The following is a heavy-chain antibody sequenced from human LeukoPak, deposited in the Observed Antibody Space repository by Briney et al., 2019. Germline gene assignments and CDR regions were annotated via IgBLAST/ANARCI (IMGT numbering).Heavy chain of an antibody. CDR1: GFTFSNTW. J-gene: IGHJ4*02. V-gene: IGHV3-7*01. D-gene: IGHD2-2*01. CDR2: IKQDESEK. Sequence: GGSLRLSCAASGFTFSNTWMSWVRQAPGKGLEWVANIKQDESEKYYVDSVKGRFTISRDNAKSSLYLQMNSLRAEDTAVYYCARALDSSSSRYQAFEEWGQGTLVTVSS. CDR3: ARALDSSSSRYQAFEE.